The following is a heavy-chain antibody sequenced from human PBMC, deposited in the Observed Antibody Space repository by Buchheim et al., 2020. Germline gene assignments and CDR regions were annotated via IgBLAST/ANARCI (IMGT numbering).Heavy chain of an antibody. CDR3: AKDLNTYNWNSGEGLDY. CDR2: IWYDGSNK. D-gene: IGHD1-7*01. J-gene: IGHJ4*02. Sequence: QVQLVESGGGVVQPGRSLRLSCAASGFTFSSYGMHWVRQAPGKGLEWVAVIWYDGSNKYYADSVKGRFTISRDNSKNTLYLQMNSLRAEDTAVYYCAKDLNTYNWNSGEGLDYWGQGTL. CDR1: GFTFSSYG. V-gene: IGHV3-33*06.